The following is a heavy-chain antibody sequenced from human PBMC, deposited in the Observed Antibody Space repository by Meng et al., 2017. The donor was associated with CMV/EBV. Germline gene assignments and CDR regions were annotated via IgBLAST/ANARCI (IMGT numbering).Heavy chain of an antibody. CDR2: IIPIFGTA. CDR1: GGTFSSYA. Sequence: SVKVSCKASGGTFSSYAISWVRQAPGQGLEWMGGIIPIFGTANYAKKFQGRVTITTDESTSTAYMDLSSLRSEDTAVYYCARAPIVVVPAAVPYYYYGMDVWGQGTTVTVSS. J-gene: IGHJ6*02. V-gene: IGHV1-69*05. D-gene: IGHD2-2*01. CDR3: ARAPIVVVPAAVPYYYYGMDV.